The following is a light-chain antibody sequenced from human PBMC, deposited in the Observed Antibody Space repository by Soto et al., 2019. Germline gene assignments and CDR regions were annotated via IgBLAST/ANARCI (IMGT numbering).Light chain of an antibody. CDR3: QHRINWPLT. CDR1: QSVSSY. Sequence: EIVLTHSPATLALSRGARATRCCRASQSVSSYLAWYQQKPGQARRLLIYDAYNRATGIPARFSGSGSGTDFTLTISSLEPEDFAVYYCQHRINWPLTVGGGTQVEIK. J-gene: IGKJ4*01. V-gene: IGKV3-11*01. CDR2: DAY.